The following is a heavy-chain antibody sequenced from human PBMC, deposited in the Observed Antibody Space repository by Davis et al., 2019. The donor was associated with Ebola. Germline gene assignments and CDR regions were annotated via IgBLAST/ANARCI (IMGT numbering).Heavy chain of an antibody. Sequence: PGGSLRLSCAASGFTFSSYGIHWVRQAPGKGLEWVAVISYNGGNLYYADSVKGRFTISRDMSKNTLYLQMNSLRADDTAVYYCAKGVAVFGVISGPFDYWGQGTLVIVSS. CDR3: AKGVAVFGVISGPFDY. J-gene: IGHJ4*02. CDR2: ISYNGGNL. CDR1: GFTFSSYG. V-gene: IGHV3-30*18. D-gene: IGHD3-3*01.